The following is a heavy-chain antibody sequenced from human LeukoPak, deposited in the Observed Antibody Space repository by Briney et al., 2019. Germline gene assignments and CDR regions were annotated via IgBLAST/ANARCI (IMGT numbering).Heavy chain of an antibody. J-gene: IGHJ6*03. CDR3: ARATFEYSSNTQEDYYYYYYMDV. CDR2: IYYSGST. Sequence: SETLSLTCAVSGGSISSYYWSWIRQPPGKGLEWIGYIYYSGSTNYNPSLKSRVTISVDTSKNQFSLKLSSVTAADTAVYYCARATFEYSSNTQEDYYYYYYMDVWGKGTTVTVSS. V-gene: IGHV4-59*01. CDR1: GGSISSYY. D-gene: IGHD6-6*01.